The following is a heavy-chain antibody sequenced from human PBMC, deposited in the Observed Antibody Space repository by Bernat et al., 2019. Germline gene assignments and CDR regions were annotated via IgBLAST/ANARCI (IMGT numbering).Heavy chain of an antibody. Sequence: EVQLVESGGGLVKPGGSLRLSCAASGFTFSNAWMSWVRQAPGKGLEWVGRIKSKTDGGTTDYAAPVKGRFTISRDDSKNTLYLQMNSLKTEDTAVYYCTTPAGCSSTSCPSYYYYYYYMDVWGKGTTVTVSS. CDR2: IKSKTDGGTT. D-gene: IGHD2-2*01. J-gene: IGHJ6*03. CDR1: GFTFSNAW. V-gene: IGHV3-15*01. CDR3: TTPAGCSSTSCPSYYYYYYYMDV.